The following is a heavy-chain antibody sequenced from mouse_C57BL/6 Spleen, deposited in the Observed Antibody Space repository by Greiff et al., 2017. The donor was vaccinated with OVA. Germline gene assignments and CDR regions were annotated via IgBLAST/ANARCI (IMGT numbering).Heavy chain of an antibody. CDR2: IDPTRGGT. Sequence: QVQLQQPGAELVKPGASVKLSCKASGYTFTSYWMHWVKQRPGRGLEWIGRIDPTRGGTKYNEKFKSKATLTVDKPSSTAYMQLSSLTSEDSAVYDCARAGGTAQASAWFAYWGQGTLVTVSA. D-gene: IGHD3-2*02. CDR3: ARAGGTAQASAWFAY. CDR1: GYTFTSYW. V-gene: IGHV1-72*01. J-gene: IGHJ3*01.